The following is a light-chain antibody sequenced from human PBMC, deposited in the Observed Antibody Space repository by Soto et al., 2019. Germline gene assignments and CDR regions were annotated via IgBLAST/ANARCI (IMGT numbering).Light chain of an antibody. CDR3: GSYTGSIYV. V-gene: IGLV2-14*01. J-gene: IGLJ1*01. CDR1: SSDVGGYKF. CDR2: EVS. Sequence: QPVLTQPASVSGSPGQSITISCTGTSSDVGGYKFVSWYQQHPGKAPKLMIYEVSNRPSGVSSRFSGSKSGNTASLTISGLQAEDEADYYCGSYTGSIYVFGTGTKVTVL.